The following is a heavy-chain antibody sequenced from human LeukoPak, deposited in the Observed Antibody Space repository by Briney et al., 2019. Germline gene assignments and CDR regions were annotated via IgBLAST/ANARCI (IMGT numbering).Heavy chain of an antibody. J-gene: IGHJ4*02. Sequence: SETLSLTCTVSGGSISGSSYYWGWIRQPPGKGLEWIGSIYYSGSTSYNPSLKSRVTVSVDTSKNQLSLKLTSVTAADTAIYYCARHVSGGYSYGYYFDYWGQGTLVTVSS. CDR3: ARHVSGGYSYGYYFDY. D-gene: IGHD5-18*01. CDR1: GGSISGSSYY. CDR2: IYYSGST. V-gene: IGHV4-39*01.